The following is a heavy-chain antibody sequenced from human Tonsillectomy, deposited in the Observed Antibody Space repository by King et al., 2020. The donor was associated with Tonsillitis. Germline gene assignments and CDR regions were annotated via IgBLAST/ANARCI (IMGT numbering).Heavy chain of an antibody. D-gene: IGHD3/OR15-3a*01. V-gene: IGHV3-11*06. CDR3: ARMDWTPGVGAFDF. CDR2: ISSSSIYT. CDR1: GFTFSDYY. J-gene: IGHJ3*01. Sequence: VQLVESGGGLVKPGGSLRLSCAASGFTFSDYYMTWIRQTPGKGLEWISYISSSSIYTNYADSVKGRFTVSRDNAKNSLYLQMNSLRGEDTAVYYCARMDWTPGVGAFDFWGQGTMVTVSS.